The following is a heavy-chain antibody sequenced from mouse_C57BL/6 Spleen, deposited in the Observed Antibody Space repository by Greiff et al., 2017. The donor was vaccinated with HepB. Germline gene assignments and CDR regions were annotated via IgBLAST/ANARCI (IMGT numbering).Heavy chain of an antibody. CDR3: AKITTVVAPD. Sequence: QVQLQQSGAELARPGASVKLSCKASGYTFTSYGISWVKQRTGQGLDWIGEIYPRSGNNYDNEKFKGKATLTADKSSITAYMALRSLTSEDSAVYFCAKITTVVAPDWGQGTTLTVSS. J-gene: IGHJ2*01. CDR1: GYTFTSYG. CDR2: IYPRSGNN. V-gene: IGHV1-81*01. D-gene: IGHD1-1*01.